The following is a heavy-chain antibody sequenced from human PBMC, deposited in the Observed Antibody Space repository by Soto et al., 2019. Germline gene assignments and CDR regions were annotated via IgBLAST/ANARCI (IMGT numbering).Heavy chain of an antibody. CDR3: ARVSSGSYYRWFDP. Sequence: SETLSLTCAVSGGSISGSNWWSWVRQTPGKGLEWIGEIYHSGSTNYNPSLKSRVTISVDKSKNQFSLNLSSVTAADTAVHYCARVSSGSYYRWFDPWGQGTLVTV. D-gene: IGHD1-26*01. CDR1: GGSISGSNW. J-gene: IGHJ5*02. V-gene: IGHV4-4*02. CDR2: IYHSGST.